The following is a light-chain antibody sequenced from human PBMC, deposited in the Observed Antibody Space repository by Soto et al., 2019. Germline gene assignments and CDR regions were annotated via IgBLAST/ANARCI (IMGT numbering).Light chain of an antibody. CDR2: DVV. J-gene: IGLJ1*01. V-gene: IGLV2-14*03. Sequence: QSALTQPASVSGPPGPSITISCTGTSSDVGGFNSVSWYQLRPGTAPKLILYDVVDRPSGVSYRFSGSKSGNTASLTVSGLQAADEADYFCSSYTSTMTNVFGSGT. CDR1: SSDVGGFNS. CDR3: SSYTSTMTNV.